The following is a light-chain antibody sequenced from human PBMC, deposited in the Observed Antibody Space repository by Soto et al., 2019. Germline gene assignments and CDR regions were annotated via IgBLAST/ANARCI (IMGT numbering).Light chain of an antibody. CDR2: DVS. Sequence: QSARTQPPSASGSPGQSVTISCNGTNSDVGGYNYVSWHQQHPGKAPKLIIYDVSERPSGVPDRFSGSKSGNTASLTVSGLQAEDEADYYCSSYAGSNNYVFGTGTKLTVL. CDR3: SSYAGSNNYV. V-gene: IGLV2-8*01. J-gene: IGLJ1*01. CDR1: NSDVGGYNY.